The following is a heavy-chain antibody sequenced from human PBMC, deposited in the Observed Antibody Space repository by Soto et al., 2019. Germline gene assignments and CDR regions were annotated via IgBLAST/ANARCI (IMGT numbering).Heavy chain of an antibody. D-gene: IGHD3-22*01. Sequence: SETLSLTCTVSGGSISSYYWSWIRQPPGKGLEWIGYIYYSGSTNYNPSLKSRVTISVDTSKNQFSLKLSSVTAADTAVYYCARRRGTYYYDSSGSPTDYWGQGTLVTVSS. CDR2: IYYSGST. CDR3: ARRRGTYYYDSSGSPTDY. CDR1: GGSISSYY. J-gene: IGHJ4*02. V-gene: IGHV4-59*12.